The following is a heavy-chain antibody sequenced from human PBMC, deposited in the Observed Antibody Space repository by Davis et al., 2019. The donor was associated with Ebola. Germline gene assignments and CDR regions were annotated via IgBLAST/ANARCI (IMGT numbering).Heavy chain of an antibody. Sequence: GESLKISCAASGFTFSSYGMHWVRQAPGKGLEWVAVISYDGSNKFYADSVKGRFTISRDNSKNTLYLQMNSLRAEDTAVYYCAKDHGYYDSSGYYYFWDIYGMDVWGQGTTVTVSS. D-gene: IGHD3-22*01. CDR1: GFTFSSYG. CDR3: AKDHGYYDSSGYYYFWDIYGMDV. J-gene: IGHJ6*02. V-gene: IGHV3-30*12. CDR2: ISYDGSNK.